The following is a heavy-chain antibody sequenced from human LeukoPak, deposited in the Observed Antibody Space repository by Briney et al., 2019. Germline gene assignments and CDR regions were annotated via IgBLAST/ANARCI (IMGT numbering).Heavy chain of an antibody. CDR1: GYTFTDYY. Sequence: ASVKVSCKASGYTFTDYYIHWVRQAPGQGLEWMGRINPNSGGTNYAQKFQGRVTMTRDTSISTAYMELRRLRSDDTAVYYCARDFERPDYWGQGTLVTVSS. J-gene: IGHJ4*02. CDR3: ARDFERPDY. CDR2: INPNSGGT. V-gene: IGHV1-2*06.